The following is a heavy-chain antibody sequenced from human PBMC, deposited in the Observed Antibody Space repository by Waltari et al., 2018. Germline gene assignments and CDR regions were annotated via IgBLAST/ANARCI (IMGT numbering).Heavy chain of an antibody. CDR2: INPNSGGT. J-gene: IGHJ4*02. D-gene: IGHD2-15*01. V-gene: IGHV1-2*06. Sequence: QVQLVQSGAEVKKPGASVKVSCKASGYTFTVYYIHWVRQAPGQGLEWMGRINPNSGGTNYAQKFQGRGTMTRDTSISTAYMELSRLRSDDTAMYYCARTPLGYCSGGSCYPFDYWGQGTLVTVSS. CDR3: ARTPLGYCSGGSCYPFDY. CDR1: GYTFTVYY.